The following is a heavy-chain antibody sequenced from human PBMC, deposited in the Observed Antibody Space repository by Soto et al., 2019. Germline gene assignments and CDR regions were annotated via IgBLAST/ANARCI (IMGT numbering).Heavy chain of an antibody. CDR3: ARERGPSYWYVDL. V-gene: IGHV4-59*01. Sequence: QVQLQESGPGLVKPSETLSLTCTVSGGSMSSYYWSWIRQPPGKGLEWIGYIYYSGSTNYNPSLKSRVTISVDTSKNQFSLKLSSVTAADTAVYYCARERGPSYWYVDLWGRGTLVIVSS. CDR1: GGSMSSYY. D-gene: IGHD3-10*01. CDR2: IYYSGST. J-gene: IGHJ2*01.